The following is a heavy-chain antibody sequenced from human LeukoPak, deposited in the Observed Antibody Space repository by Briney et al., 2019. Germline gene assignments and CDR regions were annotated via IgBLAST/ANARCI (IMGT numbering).Heavy chain of an antibody. Sequence: GGSLRLSCAASGFTFSRYGMHWVRQPPGRGLEWVAFIRYDGSNKHYADSVKGRFTISRDNSKHTLYLQMNSVRAEDTALYYCARYGNAFDYWGQGTLVTIPS. CDR1: GFTFSRYG. J-gene: IGHJ4*02. D-gene: IGHD2-15*01. CDR3: ARYGNAFDY. CDR2: IRYDGSNK. V-gene: IGHV3-30*02.